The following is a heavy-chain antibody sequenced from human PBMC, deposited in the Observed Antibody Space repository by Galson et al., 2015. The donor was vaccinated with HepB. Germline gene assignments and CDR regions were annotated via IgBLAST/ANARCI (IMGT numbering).Heavy chain of an antibody. CDR1: GYTFTSYY. CDR3: ARDLESSGWSHRGYFDY. V-gene: IGHV1-46*01. J-gene: IGHJ4*02. CDR2: INPSGGST. Sequence: SVKVSCKASGYTFTSYYMHWVRQAPGQGLEWMGIINPSGGSTSYAQKFQGRVTMTRDTSTSTVYMELSSLRSEDTAVYYCARDLESSGWSHRGYFDYWGQGTLVTVSS. D-gene: IGHD6-19*01.